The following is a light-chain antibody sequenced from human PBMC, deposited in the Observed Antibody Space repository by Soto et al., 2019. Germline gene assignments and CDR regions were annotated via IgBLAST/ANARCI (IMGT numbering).Light chain of an antibody. CDR3: QQYNTYSAWT. V-gene: IGKV1-5*01. Sequence: DIQMTQSPSTLSASVGDRVTITCRASQSISSWLAWYQQKPGKAPKLLIYDASSLEGGVPSRFSGSGSGTEFTLPIISLQPDDFATYYCQQYNTYSAWTFGQGTKVEIK. CDR2: DAS. J-gene: IGKJ1*01. CDR1: QSISSW.